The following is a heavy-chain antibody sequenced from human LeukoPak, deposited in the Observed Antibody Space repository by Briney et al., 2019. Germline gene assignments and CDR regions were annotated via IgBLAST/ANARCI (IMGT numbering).Heavy chain of an antibody. Sequence: PSETLSLTCAVYGGSFSGYYWSWIRQPPGKGLEWIGYIYYSGSTYYNPSLKSRVTISVDTSKNQFSLKLSSVTAADTAVYYCARGLGYDSSFDYWGQGTLVTVSS. J-gene: IGHJ4*02. D-gene: IGHD3-22*01. CDR1: GGSFSGYY. CDR3: ARGLGYDSSFDY. CDR2: IYYSGST. V-gene: IGHV4-30-4*08.